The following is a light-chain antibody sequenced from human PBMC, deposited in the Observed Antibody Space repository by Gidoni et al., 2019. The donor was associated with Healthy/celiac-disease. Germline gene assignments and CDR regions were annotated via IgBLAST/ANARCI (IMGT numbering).Light chain of an antibody. V-gene: IGLV1-40*01. CDR1: SSNIGAGYD. CDR2: GKH. J-gene: IGLJ2*01. Sequence: QSVLTQTPSVSGAPGQRVTISCTGSSSNIGAGYDVHWYQQLPGTAPKLLIYGKHNRPAGVPYRFSGSKSGTSASLAITGLQSEDEADYYCQSYDSSLSGSVFGGGTKLTVL. CDR3: QSYDSSLSGSV.